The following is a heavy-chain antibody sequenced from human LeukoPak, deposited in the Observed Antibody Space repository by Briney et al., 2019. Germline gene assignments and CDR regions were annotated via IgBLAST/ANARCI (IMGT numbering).Heavy chain of an antibody. D-gene: IGHD5-18*01. V-gene: IGHV4-59*01. CDR3: ARVKIPVGYSYGSFDY. CDR2: IYYSVSA. CDR1: VGSIRNYF. Sequence: PSETLSLTCTVTVGSIRNYFGSGFRQPPGKGLEWIGYIYYSVSANYNPSLNSRVTISVDTSNNQFSLKLDSMTAAETDMYYCARVKIPVGYSYGSFDYWGQGILVTVSS. J-gene: IGHJ4*02.